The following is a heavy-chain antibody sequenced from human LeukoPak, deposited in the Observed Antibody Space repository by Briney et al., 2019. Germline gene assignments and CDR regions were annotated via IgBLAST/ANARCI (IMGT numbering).Heavy chain of an antibody. Sequence: ASVKVSCKASGYTFTSYGINWVRQAPGQGLEWMGWISAYNGNTNYAQKLQGRVTMTTDTSTSTAYVELRSLRSDDTAVYYCARDLDQYSGRYGGFGHDFWGQGTLVTVSS. D-gene: IGHD1-26*01. CDR1: GYTFTSYG. J-gene: IGHJ4*02. V-gene: IGHV1-18*01. CDR2: ISAYNGNT. CDR3: ARDLDQYSGRYGGFGHDF.